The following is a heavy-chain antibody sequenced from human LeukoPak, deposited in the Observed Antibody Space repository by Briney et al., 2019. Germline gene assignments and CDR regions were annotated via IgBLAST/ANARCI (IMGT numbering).Heavy chain of an antibody. V-gene: IGHV3-11*06. CDR2: ISSSSSYI. Sequence: GGSLRLSCAASGFTFSDYYMSWIRQAPGKGLEWVSSISSSSSYIYYADSVKGRFTISRDNAKNSLYLQMNSLRAEDTAVYYCARDQLGADFDYWGQGTLVTVSS. D-gene: IGHD1-1*01. CDR1: GFTFSDYY. CDR3: ARDQLGADFDY. J-gene: IGHJ4*02.